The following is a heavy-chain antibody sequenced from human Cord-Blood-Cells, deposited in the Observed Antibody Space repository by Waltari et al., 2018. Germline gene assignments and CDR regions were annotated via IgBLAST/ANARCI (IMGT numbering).Heavy chain of an antibody. D-gene: IGHD6-13*01. Sequence: EVQLVESGGGLIQPGGSLGLSCAASGFTVSSHYLSWVRQAPGKGLEWVSVIYSGGSTYYADSVKGRFTISRDNSKNTLYLQMNSLRAEDTAVYYCARDIAAADPVDDYWGQGTLVTVSS. J-gene: IGHJ4*02. CDR2: IYSGGST. CDR3: ARDIAAADPVDDY. V-gene: IGHV3-53*01. CDR1: GFTVSSHY.